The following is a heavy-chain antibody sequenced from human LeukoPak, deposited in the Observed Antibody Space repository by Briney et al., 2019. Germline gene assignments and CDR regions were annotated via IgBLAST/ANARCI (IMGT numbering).Heavy chain of an antibody. CDR3: AKSRDSSGYYYEAAVHDAFDI. D-gene: IGHD3-22*01. J-gene: IGHJ3*02. CDR1: GFTFSSYG. V-gene: IGHV3-23*01. CDR2: ISGSGGST. Sequence: PGGSLRLSCAASGFTFSSYGMSWVRQAPGKGLEWVSAISGSGGSTYYADSVKGRFTISRDNPKNTLYLQMNSLRAEDTAVYYCAKSRDSSGYYYEAAVHDAFDIWGQGTMVTVSS.